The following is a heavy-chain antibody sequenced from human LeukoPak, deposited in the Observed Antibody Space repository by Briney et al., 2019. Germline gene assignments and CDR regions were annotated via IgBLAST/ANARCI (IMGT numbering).Heavy chain of an antibody. CDR1: GYTFISYG. V-gene: IGHV1-18*01. D-gene: IGHD5-18*01. CDR2: ISPYNGNT. Sequence: ASVKVSCKASGYTFISYGINWVRQAPGQGLEWMGWISPYNGNTNYPQKFQGRVTMTTDTSTSTTSMELKSLGSDDTAVYYCTKEASGGSRFSYGYFHEWGQGTLVTVSS. CDR3: TKEASGGSRFSYGYFHE. J-gene: IGHJ4*02.